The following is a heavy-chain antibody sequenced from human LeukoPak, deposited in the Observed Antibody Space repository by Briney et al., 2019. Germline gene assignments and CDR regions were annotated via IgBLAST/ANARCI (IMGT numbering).Heavy chain of an antibody. CDR2: ISINGGST. V-gene: IGHV3-64*01. J-gene: IGHJ4*02. CDR3: ARGRGRWLQSVDY. CDR1: GFTFSSYA. D-gene: IGHD5-24*01. Sequence: PGGSLRLSCAASGFTFSSYAMHWVRQAPGKGLEYVSAISINGGSTYYANSVKGRFTISRDNSKNTLYLQMGSLRAEDMAVYYCARGRGRWLQSVDYWGQGTLVTVSS.